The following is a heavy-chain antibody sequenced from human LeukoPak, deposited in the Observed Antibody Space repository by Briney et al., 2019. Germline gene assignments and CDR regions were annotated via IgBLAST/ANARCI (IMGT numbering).Heavy chain of an antibody. D-gene: IGHD6-13*01. V-gene: IGHV3-21*01. Sequence: GGSLRLPCAASGFTFSSASMNWVRQAPGKGLEWVSSISSSSRYIYYADSVKGRCTISRDNDKNTLYLQMNSRRAEDTAVYSCARGPYSSSWYHYYYMDVWGKGTTVTVSS. CDR2: ISSSSRYI. CDR1: GFTFSSAS. J-gene: IGHJ6*03. CDR3: ARGPYSSSWYHYYYMDV.